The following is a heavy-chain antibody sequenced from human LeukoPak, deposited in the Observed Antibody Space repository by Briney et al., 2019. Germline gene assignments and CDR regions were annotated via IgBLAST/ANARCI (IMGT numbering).Heavy chain of an antibody. V-gene: IGHV3-33*01. J-gene: IGHJ4*02. Sequence: PGGSLRLSCAASGFTFSSYGMPWVRQAPGKGLEWVAVIWYDGSNKYYADSVKGRFTISRDNSKNTLYLQMNSLRAEDTAVYYCARDDDFWSGYYSQFDYWGQGTLVTVSS. D-gene: IGHD3-3*01. CDR2: IWYDGSNK. CDR3: ARDDDFWSGYYSQFDY. CDR1: GFTFSSYG.